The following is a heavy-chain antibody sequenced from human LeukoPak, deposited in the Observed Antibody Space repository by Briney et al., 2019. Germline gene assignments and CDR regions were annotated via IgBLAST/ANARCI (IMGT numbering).Heavy chain of an antibody. V-gene: IGHV3-64*01. CDR2: ISSNGGST. Sequence: GWSLRLSCAASGFTFSSYALHWVRRAPGKGLEYVSGISSNGGSTYYANSVQGRFTISRDNSKNTLYLQMGSLGAEDMAVYYCARDFYYDSSGPYFYYGMDVWGQGTTVTVSS. D-gene: IGHD3-22*01. J-gene: IGHJ6*02. CDR1: GFTFSSYA. CDR3: ARDFYYDSSGPYFYYGMDV.